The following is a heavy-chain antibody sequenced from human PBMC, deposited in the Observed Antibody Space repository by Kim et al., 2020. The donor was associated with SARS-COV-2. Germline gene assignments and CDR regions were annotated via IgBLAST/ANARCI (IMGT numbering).Heavy chain of an antibody. V-gene: IGHV3-72*01. CDR3: TRVFGSQYDPLIGYWRGVGVY. CDR1: EVTFSDHY. J-gene: IGHJ4*02. Sequence: GGSLRLSCAVSEVTFSDHYMDWVRQAPGKGLEWVGRINNEVVSYTTEYAASVKGRFTISRDDSKKTVYLQMNSLKTEDTAIYYCTRVFGSQYDPLIGYWRGVGVYWGQGTQVTVSS. CDR2: INNEVVSYTT. D-gene: IGHD3-9*01.